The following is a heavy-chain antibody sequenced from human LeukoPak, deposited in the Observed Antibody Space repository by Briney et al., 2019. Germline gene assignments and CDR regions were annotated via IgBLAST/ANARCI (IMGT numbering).Heavy chain of an antibody. Sequence: GGSLKLSCAASGFTFSGSAMHWVRQASGKGLEWVGRIRSKANSYATAYAASVKGRFTISRDDSKNTAYLQMNSLKTEDTAVYYCTRHADYGSGSYYTNYWGQGTLVTVSS. V-gene: IGHV3-73*01. CDR2: IRSKANSYAT. J-gene: IGHJ4*02. D-gene: IGHD3-10*01. CDR3: TRHADYGSGSYYTNY. CDR1: GFTFSGSA.